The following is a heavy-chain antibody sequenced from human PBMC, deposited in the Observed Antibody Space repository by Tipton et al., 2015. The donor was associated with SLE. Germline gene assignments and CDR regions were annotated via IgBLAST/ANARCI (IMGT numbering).Heavy chain of an antibody. J-gene: IGHJ3*02. D-gene: IGHD3-10*01. CDR2: IYYSGST. CDR3: ARVPITMVQGVPYAFDI. V-gene: IGHV4-59*11. Sequence: TLSLTCTVSGGSISSHYWSWIRQPPGKGLEWIGYIYYSGSTNYNPSLKSRVTISVDTSKNQFSLKLSSVTAADTAVYYCARVPITMVQGVPYAFDIWGQGTMVNVSS. CDR1: GGSISSHY.